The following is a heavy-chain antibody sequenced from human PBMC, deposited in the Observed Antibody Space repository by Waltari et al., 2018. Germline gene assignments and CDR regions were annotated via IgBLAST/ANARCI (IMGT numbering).Heavy chain of an antibody. J-gene: IGHJ6*02. D-gene: IGHD6-25*01. Sequence: EVQLVESGGGLGQPGGSLRLSCAASGFIFSTHSMNWVRQAPGKGLEWVSYINGRSNTIYYTDSVKGRFTISRDNANNSLYLQMNSLRAEDTAVYYCARALAAVAYYYYGMDVWGQGTTVTVSS. CDR1: GFIFSTHS. CDR2: INGRSNTI. CDR3: ARALAAVAYYYYGMDV. V-gene: IGHV3-48*01.